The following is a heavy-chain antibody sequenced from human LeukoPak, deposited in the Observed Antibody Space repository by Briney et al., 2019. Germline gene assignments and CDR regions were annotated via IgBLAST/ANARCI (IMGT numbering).Heavy chain of an antibody. CDR3: ARQYRADYFDY. D-gene: IGHD4/OR15-4a*01. J-gene: IGHJ4*02. CDR1: GFNFSRSG. CDR2: IHYNGDDK. V-gene: IGHV3-30*02. Sequence: PGGSLRLSCVVSGFNFSRSGMHWVRQAPGKGLEWVTYIHYNGDDKYYADSVKGRFTVSRDNSKHTLFVQMGSLRAEDTAVYYCARQYRADYFDYWGQGTLVTVSS.